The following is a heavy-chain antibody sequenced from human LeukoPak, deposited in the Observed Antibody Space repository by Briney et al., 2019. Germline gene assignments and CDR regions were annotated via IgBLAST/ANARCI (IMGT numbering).Heavy chain of an antibody. CDR1: GFTFISYN. J-gene: IGHJ4*02. D-gene: IGHD2-2*01. V-gene: IGHV3-48*04. Sequence: PGGSLRLSCAASGFTFISYNMNWVRQAPGEGLEWVSYISSSGSSINYADSVKGRFTTSRDNAENSLSLQMNSLRAEDTAVYYCSRVACSSTTCYLAYWGQGTLVTVSS. CDR3: SRVACSSTTCYLAY. CDR2: ISSSGSSI.